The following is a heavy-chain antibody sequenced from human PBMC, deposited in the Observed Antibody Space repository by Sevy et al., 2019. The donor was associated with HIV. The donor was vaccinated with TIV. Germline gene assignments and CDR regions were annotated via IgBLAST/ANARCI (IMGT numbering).Heavy chain of an antibody. CDR3: AGQRSSYGYEGLEY. D-gene: IGHD5-18*01. CDR1: GFTFSSYA. V-gene: IGHV3-23*01. J-gene: IGHJ4*02. CDR2: ISGSGGST. Sequence: GGSLRLSCAASGFTFSSYAMSWVRQAPGKGLEWVSAISGSGGSTYYADSVKGRFTISRDNAKNTMYLQMNSLRVEDTAVYYCAGQRSSYGYEGLEYWGQGTLVTVSS.